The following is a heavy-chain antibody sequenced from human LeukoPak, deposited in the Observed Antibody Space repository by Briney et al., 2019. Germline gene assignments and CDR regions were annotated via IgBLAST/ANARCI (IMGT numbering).Heavy chain of an antibody. CDR3: AREGYGGGSAFDI. CDR1: GFTFTTYW. CDR2: IKQDGSDK. J-gene: IGHJ3*02. D-gene: IGHD5-18*01. Sequence: GGSLRLSCAASGFTFTTYWLGWVRQPPGKGLEWVANIKQDGSDKYYVDSVKGRFTISRDNAKNSLYLQMNSLRAEDTALYYCAREGYGGGSAFDIWGQGTMVTVSS. V-gene: IGHV3-7*03.